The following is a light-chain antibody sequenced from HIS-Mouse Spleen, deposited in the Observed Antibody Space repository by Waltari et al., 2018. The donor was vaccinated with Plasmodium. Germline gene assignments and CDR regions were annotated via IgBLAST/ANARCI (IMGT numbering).Light chain of an antibody. Sequence: SYELTQPPSVSVSPGQTASITCSGDKLGDKYACWYQQKPGQSPVLVIYQDSKRPSGIPEPFSGSNSWNTATLTISGTQAMDEADYYCQAWDSSTVVFGGGTKLTVL. CDR3: QAWDSSTVV. CDR2: QDS. J-gene: IGLJ2*01. V-gene: IGLV3-1*01. CDR1: KLGDKY.